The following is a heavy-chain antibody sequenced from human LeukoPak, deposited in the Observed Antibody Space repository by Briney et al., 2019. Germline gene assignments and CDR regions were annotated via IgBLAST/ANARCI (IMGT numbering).Heavy chain of an antibody. CDR3: AKEYYYGSGSYYTKPYFFDY. CDR2: TWYDGSNK. J-gene: IGHJ4*02. Sequence: PGGSLRLSCAASGFSFSSYGMHWVPQAPGKGVEWVAVTWYDGSNKYYADSVKGRFTISRDNSKNTLYLQMNILRAEDTAVYYCAKEYYYGSGSYYTKPYFFDYWGQGTLVTVSS. V-gene: IGHV3-33*06. D-gene: IGHD3-10*01. CDR1: GFSFSSYG.